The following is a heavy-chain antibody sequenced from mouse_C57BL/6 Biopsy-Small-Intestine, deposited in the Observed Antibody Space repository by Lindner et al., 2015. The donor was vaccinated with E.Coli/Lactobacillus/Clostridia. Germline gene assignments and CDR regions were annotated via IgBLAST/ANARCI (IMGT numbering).Heavy chain of an antibody. CDR3: TRMRTAQATFDY. D-gene: IGHD3-2*02. CDR2: IDPETGGT. J-gene: IGHJ2*01. Sequence: VQLQESGAELVRPGASVTLSCKASGYTFTDYEMHWVKQTPVHGLEWIGAIDPETGGTAYNQKFKDKAILTADKSSSTAYMELRSLTSEDSAVYYCTRMRTAQATFDYWGQGTTLTVFS. V-gene: IGHV1-15*01. CDR1: GYTFTDYE.